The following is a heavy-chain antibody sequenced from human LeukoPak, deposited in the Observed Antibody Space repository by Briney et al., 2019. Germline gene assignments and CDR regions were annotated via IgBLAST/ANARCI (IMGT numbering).Heavy chain of an antibody. CDR3: AKNRGIVGAYYFDY. J-gene: IGHJ4*02. CDR2: ISYDGSNK. V-gene: IGHV3-30*18. CDR1: GFTFSSYG. Sequence: GGSLRLSCAASGFTFSSYGMHWVRQAPGKGLEWVAVISYDGSNKYYADSVKGRFTISRDNSKNTLYLQMNSLRAEDTAVYYCAKNRGIVGAYYFDYWGQGTLVTVSS. D-gene: IGHD1-26*01.